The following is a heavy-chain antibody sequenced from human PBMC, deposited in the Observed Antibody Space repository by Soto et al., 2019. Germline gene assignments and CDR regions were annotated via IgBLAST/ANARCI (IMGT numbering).Heavy chain of an antibody. Sequence: QVQLVESGGGVVQPGRSLRLSCAASGFTFSSYGMHWVRQAPGKGLEWGAVISYDGSNKYYADSVKGRFTISRDNSKNTLYLQMNSLRAEDTAVYYCAKDLSGDSSGYILWDAFDIWGQGTMVTVSS. CDR3: AKDLSGDSSGYILWDAFDI. D-gene: IGHD3-22*01. J-gene: IGHJ3*02. CDR1: GFTFSSYG. CDR2: ISYDGSNK. V-gene: IGHV3-30*18.